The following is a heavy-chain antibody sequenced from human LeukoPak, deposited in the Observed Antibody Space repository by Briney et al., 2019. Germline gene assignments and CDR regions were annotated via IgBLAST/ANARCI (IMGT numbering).Heavy chain of an antibody. CDR3: ARDDAYCSGGSCYIWYFDL. J-gene: IGHJ2*01. Sequence: PSETLSLTCTISGDSISSYYWSWIRQPPGKGLEWIGYIYYSGSTNYNPSLKSRVTISVDTSKNQFSLKLSSVTAADTAVYYCARDDAYCSGGSCYIWYFDLWGRGTLVTVSS. CDR2: IYYSGST. V-gene: IGHV4-59*01. D-gene: IGHD2-15*01. CDR1: GDSISSYY.